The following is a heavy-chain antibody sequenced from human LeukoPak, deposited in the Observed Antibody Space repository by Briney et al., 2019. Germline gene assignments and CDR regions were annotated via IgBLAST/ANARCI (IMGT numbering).Heavy chain of an antibody. CDR2: ISYDGSNK. CDR3: ARDRGSSWFDP. V-gene: IGHV3-30*03. Sequence: SLRLSCAASGFTFSSYGMHWVRQAPGKGLEWVAVISYDGSNKYYADSVKGRFTISRDNSKNTLYLQMNNLRAEDTAVCYCARDRGSSWFDPWGQGTLVTVSS. D-gene: IGHD6-6*01. CDR1: GFTFSSYG. J-gene: IGHJ5*02.